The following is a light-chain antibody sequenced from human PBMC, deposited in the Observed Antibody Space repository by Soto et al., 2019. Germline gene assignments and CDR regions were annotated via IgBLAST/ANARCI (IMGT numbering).Light chain of an antibody. Sequence: DIQMTQSPSSLSASVVDRVTITCRASESISRHLNWYQQKPGKAPNLLIYAASSLQNGVPSRFRGGGSGTDFTLIISNLQPEDFATYYCQQSYTTLSITFGQGTRLEIK. CDR3: QQSYTTLSIT. CDR1: ESISRH. J-gene: IGKJ5*01. V-gene: IGKV1-39*01. CDR2: AAS.